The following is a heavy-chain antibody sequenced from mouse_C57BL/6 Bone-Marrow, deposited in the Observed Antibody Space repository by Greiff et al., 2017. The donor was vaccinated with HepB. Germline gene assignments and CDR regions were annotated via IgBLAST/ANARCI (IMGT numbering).Heavy chain of an antibody. V-gene: IGHV1-85*01. CDR2: IYPRDGST. Sequence: QVHLKQSGPELVKPGASVKLSCKASGYTFTSYDINWVKQRPGQGLEWIGWIYPRDGSTKYNEKFKGKATLTVDTSSSTAYMELHSLTSEDSAVYFCARAPGSYGFAYWGQGTLVTVSA. CDR3: ARAPGSYGFAY. D-gene: IGHD1-1*02. J-gene: IGHJ3*01. CDR1: GYTFTSYD.